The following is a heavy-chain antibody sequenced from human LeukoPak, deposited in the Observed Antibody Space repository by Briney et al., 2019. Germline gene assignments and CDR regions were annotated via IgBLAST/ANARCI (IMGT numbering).Heavy chain of an antibody. CDR3: ARRYDILTGYYKRGDDAFDI. D-gene: IGHD3-9*01. Sequence: PSETLSLTCTVSGGSINSYYWSWVRQPAGKGLEWIGRIYASGNTNYNPSLKSRVTISVDTSKNQFSLKLSSVTAADTAVYYCARRYDILTGYYKRGDDAFDIWGQGTMVTVSS. V-gene: IGHV4-4*07. J-gene: IGHJ3*02. CDR1: GGSINSYY. CDR2: IYASGNT.